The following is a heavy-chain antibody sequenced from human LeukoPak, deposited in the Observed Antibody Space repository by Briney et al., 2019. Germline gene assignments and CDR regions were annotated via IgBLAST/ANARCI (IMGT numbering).Heavy chain of an antibody. Sequence: GGSLRLSCAASALTLSNYGINWVRQAPGKGLEWVSYISSSAILYADSVKGRFTISRDNAKNSLYLQMNSLRVEDTAVYYCARPDYDYWTGSLGGHYLDVWGKGTTVTVSS. D-gene: IGHD3-3*01. J-gene: IGHJ6*03. CDR1: ALTLSNYG. CDR2: ISSSAI. CDR3: ARPDYDYWTGSLGGHYLDV. V-gene: IGHV3-48*01.